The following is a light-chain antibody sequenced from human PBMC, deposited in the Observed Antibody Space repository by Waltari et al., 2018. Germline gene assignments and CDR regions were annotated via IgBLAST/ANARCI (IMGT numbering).Light chain of an antibody. V-gene: IGKV3-20*01. Sequence: EIVLTQSPGTLSLSPGERATLSCRASQSVSRTLAWHQQKPGQAPRLLIYDASTRATGIADRFSGSGSGTDFSLTISRLEPEDFAVYYCQKYGRLPATFGQGTKVEIK. CDR1: QSVSRT. J-gene: IGKJ1*01. CDR3: QKYGRLPAT. CDR2: DAS.